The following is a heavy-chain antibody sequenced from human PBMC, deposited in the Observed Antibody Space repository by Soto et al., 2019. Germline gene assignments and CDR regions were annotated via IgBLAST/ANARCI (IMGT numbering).Heavy chain of an antibody. Sequence: VQLQESGPRLVRPSETLSLSCTVSGVSISGYYWNWIRQPPGRGLEWIGYISNTGNTNYNPSLKRRVSISVDTSKNQVSLNLRAVTAEDTALYYCARDSAVGSSKRGFEYWGQGTLVTVSS. CDR2: ISNTGNT. D-gene: IGHD2-2*01. V-gene: IGHV4-59*01. J-gene: IGHJ4*02. CDR1: GVSISGYY. CDR3: ARDSAVGSSKRGFEY.